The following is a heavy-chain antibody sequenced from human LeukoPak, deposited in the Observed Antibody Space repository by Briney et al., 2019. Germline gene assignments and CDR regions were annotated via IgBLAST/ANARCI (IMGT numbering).Heavy chain of an antibody. CDR3: AIQAAAGPKFDC. J-gene: IGHJ4*02. V-gene: IGHV1-3*04. CDR2: INIANGNT. D-gene: IGHD6-13*01. CDR1: GYTFPSYT. Sequence: GASVKVSCKASGYTFPSYTMHWVRQAPGQGLEWMGWINIANGNTRYSQKFQDRVTITRDTSASTAYVDLSSLTSEDTAVYYCAIQAAAGPKFDCWGQGTLVTVSS.